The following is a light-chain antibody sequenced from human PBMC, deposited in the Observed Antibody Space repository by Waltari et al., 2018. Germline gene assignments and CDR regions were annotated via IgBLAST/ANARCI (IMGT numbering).Light chain of an antibody. V-gene: IGKV3-15*01. CDR3: QQYNNWPLYT. CDR1: QSVSSY. J-gene: IGKJ2*01. Sequence: EIVMTQSPATLSVSPVDRATLSCRASQSVSSYLAWYQQKPGQAPRAPIYGASTRATGIPARFSGSGSGTEFTLTISSLQSEDFAVYYCQQYNNWPLYTFGQGTKLEIK. CDR2: GAS.